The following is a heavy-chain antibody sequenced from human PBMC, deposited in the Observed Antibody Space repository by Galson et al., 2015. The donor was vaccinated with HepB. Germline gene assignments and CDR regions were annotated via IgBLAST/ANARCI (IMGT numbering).Heavy chain of an antibody. Sequence: SLRLSCAASGFTFSSFAMSWVRQAQGKGLEWVSSISGSGDSTYYADSVKGRFTISIDNSKNTLYMQVNSLTAEDTAVYYCAKDLYSSSSGGDYFDYWGQGTLVTVTS. CDR3: AKDLYSSSSGGDYFDY. V-gene: IGHV3-23*01. D-gene: IGHD6-6*01. J-gene: IGHJ4*02. CDR2: ISGSGDST. CDR1: GFTFSSFA.